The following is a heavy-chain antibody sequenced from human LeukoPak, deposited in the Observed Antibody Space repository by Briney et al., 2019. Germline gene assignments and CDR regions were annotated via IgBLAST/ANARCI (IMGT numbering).Heavy chain of an antibody. CDR2: ISSSGSYK. J-gene: IGHJ4*02. Sequence: PGGSLRLSCTTSGFTFRSSSFNWVRQVPGKGLEWVASISSSGSYKYYADSVEGRFTISRDNAKDSLFLQMDSLRAEDTAVYYCAKDPYPRPPPNYFDYWGQGTLVTVSS. V-gene: IGHV3-21*04. CDR1: GFTFRSSS. CDR3: AKDPYPRPPPNYFDY.